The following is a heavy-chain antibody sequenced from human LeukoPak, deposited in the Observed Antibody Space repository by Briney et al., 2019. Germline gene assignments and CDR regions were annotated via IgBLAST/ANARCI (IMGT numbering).Heavy chain of an antibody. CDR2: IKSKTDGGTT. D-gene: IGHD6-6*01. CDR3: TKYSRSSSFDY. CDR1: GFTFSNAW. Sequence: GGSLRLSCAASGFTFSNAWMSWVRQAPGKGLEWVGRIKSKTDGGTTDYAAPVKGRFTISRDASKNTLYLQMNSLNTEDTAVYYCTKYSRSSSFDYWGQGTLVTVSS. V-gene: IGHV3-15*01. J-gene: IGHJ4*02.